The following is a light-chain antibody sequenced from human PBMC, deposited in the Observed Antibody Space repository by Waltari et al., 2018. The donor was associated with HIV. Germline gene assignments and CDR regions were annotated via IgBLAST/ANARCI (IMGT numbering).Light chain of an antibody. Sequence: DSGMTKPPESRMVFLGERDTINCKPSQSLLYSSNKKNYLAGYQQKPGQPPKLLIYWASTRDSGVPDRFSASVSGTDFTLTIGSLQAGDAAVYYCQQYYSTPYTFGQGTKLEIK. V-gene: IGKV4-1*01. CDR3: QQYYSTPYT. J-gene: IGKJ2*01. CDR2: WAS. CDR1: QSLLYSSNKKNY.